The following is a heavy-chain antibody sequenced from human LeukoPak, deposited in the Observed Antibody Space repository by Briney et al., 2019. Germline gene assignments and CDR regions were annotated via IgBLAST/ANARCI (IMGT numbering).Heavy chain of an antibody. CDR3: ASSRSYWILFDY. Sequence: GGSLRLSCAASGFTFSSYWMSWVRQAPGKGLEWVANIKQDGSEKYYVDSVKGRFTISGDNAKNSLYLQMNSLRAEDTAVYYCASSRSYWILFDYWGQGTLVTVSS. CDR1: GFTFSSYW. V-gene: IGHV3-7*01. J-gene: IGHJ4*02. D-gene: IGHD1-26*01. CDR2: IKQDGSEK.